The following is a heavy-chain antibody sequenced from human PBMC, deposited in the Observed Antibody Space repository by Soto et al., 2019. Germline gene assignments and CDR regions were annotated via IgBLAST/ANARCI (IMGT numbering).Heavy chain of an antibody. V-gene: IGHV3-9*01. Sequence: EVQLVESGGGSVQPGGSLRLSCAASGFTFSRHWIHWVRQAPGQGLVWVSGISWNSGSIGYADSVKARFTMSRDNAKNFLYLQMNSLRAEDTALYFCAKDISGRGSYYYYHGMDVWGQGTTVTVSS. D-gene: IGHD3-16*01. CDR3: AKDISGRGSYYYYHGMDV. CDR2: ISWNSGSI. CDR1: GFTFSRHW. J-gene: IGHJ6*02.